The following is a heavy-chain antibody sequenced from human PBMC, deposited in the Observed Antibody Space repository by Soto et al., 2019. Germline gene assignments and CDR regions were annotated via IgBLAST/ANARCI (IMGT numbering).Heavy chain of an antibody. Sequence: QLQLQESGPGLVKPSETLSLTCTVTGGSISSSSYYWGWIRQPPGKGLEWIGSIYYSGSTYYNPSLQSRVTISVDTSKNQFSLKLSSVTAADTAVYYCARHQAHDSSGYYYSWYFDLRGRGTLVTVSS. CDR2: IYYSGST. CDR3: ARHQAHDSSGYYYSWYFDL. D-gene: IGHD3-22*01. V-gene: IGHV4-39*01. CDR1: GGSISSSSYY. J-gene: IGHJ2*01.